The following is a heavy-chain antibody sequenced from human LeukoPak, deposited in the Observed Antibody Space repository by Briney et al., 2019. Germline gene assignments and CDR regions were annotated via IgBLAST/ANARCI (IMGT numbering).Heavy chain of an antibody. CDR1: GLTFSSYA. CDR3: VKDRGGSPFYGMDV. Sequence: GGSLRLSCAGSGLTFSSYAMSWVRQAPGKGLEWVSTISGSGGAGTYYADSVKGRFTVSRDNSRNTLYLPMNSLRAEDTAVYYCVKDRGGSPFYGMDVWGQGTTVIVSS. V-gene: IGHV3-23*01. CDR2: ISGSGGAGT. D-gene: IGHD1-26*01. J-gene: IGHJ6*02.